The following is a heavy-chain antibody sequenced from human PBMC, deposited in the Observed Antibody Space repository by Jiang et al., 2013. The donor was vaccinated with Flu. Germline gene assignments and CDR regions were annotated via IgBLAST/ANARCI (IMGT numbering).Heavy chain of an antibody. CDR3: AKDLYSRSGTYSRYYFAMDV. J-gene: IGHJ6*02. D-gene: IGHD3-10*01. V-gene: IGHV3-43*01. CDR1: GFTFDDYT. Sequence: QLVESGGAAVQPGGSLRLSCAASGFTFDDYTMHWVRQAPGKGLVWVSLITWDGGSTYYADSVKGRVTISRDNSKNSLYLQMNSLRAEDTAFYYCAKDLYSRSGTYSRYYFAMDVWGRGTTVTVSS. CDR2: ITWDGGST.